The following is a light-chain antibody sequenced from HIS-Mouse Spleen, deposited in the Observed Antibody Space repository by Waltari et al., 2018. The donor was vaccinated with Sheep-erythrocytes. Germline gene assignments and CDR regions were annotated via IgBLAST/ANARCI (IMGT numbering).Light chain of an antibody. V-gene: IGLV2-11*01. J-gene: IGLJ1*01. CDR1: SSDVGGFNY. Sequence: QSALTQPRSVSGSPGPSVTIPCPGTSSDVGGFNYVSRYQQHPGKAPKLKIYDVSKRPSGVPDRFSGSKSGNTASLTISGLQAEDEADYYCCSYAGSYNHVFATGTKVTV. CDR3: CSYAGSYNHV. CDR2: DVS.